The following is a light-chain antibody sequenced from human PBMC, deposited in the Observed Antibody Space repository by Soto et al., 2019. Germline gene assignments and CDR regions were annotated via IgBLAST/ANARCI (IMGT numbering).Light chain of an antibody. V-gene: IGKV3-11*01. CDR2: DTS. J-gene: IGKJ5*01. CDR3: QQRTNWLNS. Sequence: EIVLTQSPATLSLSPGDRATLSCRASQSFSTYLAWYQQKPGQPPRLLIYDTSNRATGIPARFSGSGSGTDVTLTISSLEPEDFAVYFCQQRTNWLNSFGQGTRLEIK. CDR1: QSFSTY.